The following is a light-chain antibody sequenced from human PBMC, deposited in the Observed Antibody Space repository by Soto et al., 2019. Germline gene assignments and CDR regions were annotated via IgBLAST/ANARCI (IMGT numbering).Light chain of an antibody. CDR2: DND. CDR3: GSWDSSLNAYV. CDR1: SSNIGDNI. J-gene: IGLJ1*01. V-gene: IGLV1-51*01. Sequence: QSVLTQPPSVSAAPGQKVTISCSGTSSNIGDNIVSWYQHLPKAAPNLLIYDNDKLPSGIPDRFSGSKSGTSATLGITGLQTGDEADYYCGSWDSSLNAYVFGTGTKVTVL.